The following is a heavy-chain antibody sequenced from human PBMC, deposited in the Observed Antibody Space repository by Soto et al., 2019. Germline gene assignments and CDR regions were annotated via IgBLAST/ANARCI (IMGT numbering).Heavy chain of an antibody. J-gene: IGHJ4*02. D-gene: IGHD3-9*01. CDR3: ARGSDDILTGYYVDC. CDR1: GGSFSGYY. Sequence: SETLSLTCAVYGGSFSGYYWSWIRQPPGKGLEWIGEINHSGSTNYNPSLKSRVTISVDTSKNQFSLKLSSVTAADTAVYYCARGSDDILTGYYVDCWGQGTLVTVAS. V-gene: IGHV4-34*01. CDR2: INHSGST.